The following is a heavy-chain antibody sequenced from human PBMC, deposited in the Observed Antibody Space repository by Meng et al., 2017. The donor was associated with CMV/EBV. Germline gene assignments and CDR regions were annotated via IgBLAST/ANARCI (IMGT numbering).Heavy chain of an antibody. Sequence: YAMHWVRQAPGKGLEWVAVISYDGSNKYYADSVKGRFTISRDNSKNTLYLQMNSLRAEDTAVYYCAREYYDFWSGYYTGAVGWFDPWGQGTLVTAPQ. CDR1: YA. CDR3: AREYYDFWSGYYTGAVGWFDP. J-gene: IGHJ5*02. V-gene: IGHV3-30-3*01. D-gene: IGHD3-3*01. CDR2: ISYDGSNK.